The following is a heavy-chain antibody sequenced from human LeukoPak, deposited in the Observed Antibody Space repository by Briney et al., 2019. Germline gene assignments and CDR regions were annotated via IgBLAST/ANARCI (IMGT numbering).Heavy chain of an antibody. CDR3: ARAVAGDY. CDR2: IIPIFGTA. CDR1: GGTFSSYA. V-gene: IGHV1-69*05. D-gene: IGHD6-19*01. J-gene: IGHJ4*02. Sequence: GASVKVSCKASGGTFSSYAISWVRQAPGQGLEWMGGIIPIFGTANYAQKLQGRVTMTTDTSTSTAYMELRSLRSDDTAVYYCARAVAGDYWGQGTLVTVSS.